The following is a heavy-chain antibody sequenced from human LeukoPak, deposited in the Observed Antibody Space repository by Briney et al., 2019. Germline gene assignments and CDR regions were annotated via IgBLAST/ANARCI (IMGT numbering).Heavy chain of an antibody. D-gene: IGHD5-24*01. V-gene: IGHV4-39*07. CDR3: ARDGGDGYNSGYFEY. Sequence: SETLSLTCTVSGGSISSSSYYWGWIRQPPGKGLEWIGSLYYSGSTYYNPSLKSRVTISVDTSKNQFSLKLTSVTAADTAVYYCARDGGDGYNSGYFEYWGQGTLVTVSS. CDR2: LYYSGST. CDR1: GGSISSSSYY. J-gene: IGHJ4*02.